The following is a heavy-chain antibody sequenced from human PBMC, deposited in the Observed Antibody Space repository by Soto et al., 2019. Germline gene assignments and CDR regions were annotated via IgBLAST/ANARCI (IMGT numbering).Heavy chain of an antibody. J-gene: IGHJ4*02. V-gene: IGHV3-13*01. D-gene: IGHD3-3*02. CDR1: GFTFSSYD. CDR3: ATFHFWSAYDY. CDR2: IGTAGDT. Sequence: EVQLVESGGGLVQPGGSLRLSCAASGFTFSSYDMHWVRQATGKGLEWVSAIGTAGDTYYPGSVKGRFTISRENSKNTLYLQMNSLRAGDTAVYYCATFHFWSAYDYWGQGTLVTVSS.